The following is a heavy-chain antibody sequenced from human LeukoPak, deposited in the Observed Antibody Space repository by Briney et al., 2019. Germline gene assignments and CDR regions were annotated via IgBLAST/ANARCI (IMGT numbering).Heavy chain of an antibody. CDR2: IYHSGST. CDR1: GGSISSGGYS. CDR3: ARTVWFGALSPPYYFDY. Sequence: SETLSLTCAVSGGSISSGGYSWSWIRQPPGKGLEWIGYIYHSGSTYYNPSLKSRVTISVDRPKNQFSLKLSSVTAADTAVYYCARTVWFGALSPPYYFDYWGQGTLVTVSS. J-gene: IGHJ4*02. V-gene: IGHV4-30-2*01. D-gene: IGHD3-10*01.